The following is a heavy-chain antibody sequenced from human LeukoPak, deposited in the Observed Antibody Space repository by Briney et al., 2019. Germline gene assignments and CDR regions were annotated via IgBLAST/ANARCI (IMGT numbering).Heavy chain of an antibody. CDR2: IGSSGGST. Sequence: SGRSLRLSCAASGFTFSSAAMTWVRQAPGKGLEWVSLIGSSGGSTYYADSVKGRFTISRDNSKNTLSLQMNSLRVEDTAIYYCAKDIQLSTWGLGTMVTVSS. V-gene: IGHV3-23*01. CDR1: GFTFSSAA. CDR3: AKDIQLST. D-gene: IGHD5-24*01. J-gene: IGHJ3*01.